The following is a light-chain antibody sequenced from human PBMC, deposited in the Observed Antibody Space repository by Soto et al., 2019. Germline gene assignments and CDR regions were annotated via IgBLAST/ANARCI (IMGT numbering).Light chain of an antibody. CDR2: GAS. J-gene: IGKJ3*01. Sequence: EIVLTQSPATLSSSPGERVTLSCRASQSVSSSYLGWYQQKPGQAPRLLIYGASTRATGIPDRFSGSGSGTDFTLTISRLEPEDFAVYFCQYYGSSPFTFGPGTKVDIK. CDR1: QSVSSSY. CDR3: QYYGSSPFT. V-gene: IGKV3-20*01.